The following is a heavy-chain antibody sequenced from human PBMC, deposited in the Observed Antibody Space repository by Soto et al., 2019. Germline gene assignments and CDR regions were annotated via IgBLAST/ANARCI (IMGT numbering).Heavy chain of an antibody. CDR2: ISSSSSYI. CDR3: AALGRNLRVWSLFDY. V-gene: IGHV3-21*01. CDR1: GFTFSSYS. D-gene: IGHD2-21*01. Sequence: GGSLRLSCAASGFTFSSYSMNWVRQAPGKGLEWVSSISSSSSYIYYADSVKGRFTISRDNAKNSLYLQMNGLRAEDTAVYYCAALGRNLRVWSLFDYWGQGTLVTVSS. J-gene: IGHJ4*02.